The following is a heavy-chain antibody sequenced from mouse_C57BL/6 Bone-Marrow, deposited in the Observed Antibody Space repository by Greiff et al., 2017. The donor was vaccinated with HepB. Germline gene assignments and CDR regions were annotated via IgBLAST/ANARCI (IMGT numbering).Heavy chain of an antibody. J-gene: IGHJ2*01. Sequence: QVQLKESGPELVKPGASVKISCKASGYAFSSSWMNWVKQRPGKGLEWIGRIYPGDGDTNYNGKFKGKATLTADKSSSTAYMQLSSLTSEDSAVYYCAISEDYGKDYWGQGTTLTVSS. CDR1: GYAFSSSW. CDR2: IYPGDGDT. CDR3: AISEDYGKDY. D-gene: IGHD2-1*01. V-gene: IGHV1-82*01.